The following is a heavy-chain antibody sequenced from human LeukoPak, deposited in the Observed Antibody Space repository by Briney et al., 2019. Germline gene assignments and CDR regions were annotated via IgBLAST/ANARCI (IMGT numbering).Heavy chain of an antibody. J-gene: IGHJ4*02. CDR2: IYYSGST. D-gene: IGHD4-17*01. CDR1: GGSISSGVYY. CDR3: ARNFMTTDKAYFDY. Sequence: KPSETLSLTCTVSGGSISSGVYYWSWIRQHPGKGLEWIGYIYYSGSTYYNPSLKSRVTISVDTSKNQFSLKLSSVTAADTAVYYCARNFMTTDKAYFDYECRGTLVTVSS. V-gene: IGHV4-31*03.